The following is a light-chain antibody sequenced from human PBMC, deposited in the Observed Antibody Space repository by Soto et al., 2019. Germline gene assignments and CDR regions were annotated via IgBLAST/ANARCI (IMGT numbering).Light chain of an antibody. CDR3: QQYNQWPPWT. V-gene: IGKV3-15*01. J-gene: IGKJ1*01. CDR1: QSVSTR. Sequence: VSLGARLPLSCRAGQSVSTRLGWYPQKPSQSLRVVIYGASTRATGIPARFSGSGSGTEFTLTISSLQSEDFAVYYCQQYNQWPPWTFGQGTKVDIK. CDR2: GAS.